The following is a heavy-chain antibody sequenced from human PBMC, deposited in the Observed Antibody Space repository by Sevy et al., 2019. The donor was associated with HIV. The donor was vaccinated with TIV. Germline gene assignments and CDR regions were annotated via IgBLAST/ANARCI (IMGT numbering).Heavy chain of an antibody. J-gene: IGHJ6*02. CDR3: ARGFPIIRSRSYYFYYYYGMDV. CDR1: GYTFTSYD. Sequence: ASVKVSCKASGYTFTSYDINWVRQATGQGLEWMGWMNPNSGNTGYAQKFQGRVTMTRNTSISTAYMELSSLRSEDTAVYYCARGFPIIRSRSYYFYYYYGMDVWGQGTTVTVSS. D-gene: IGHD1-26*01. V-gene: IGHV1-8*01. CDR2: MNPNSGNT.